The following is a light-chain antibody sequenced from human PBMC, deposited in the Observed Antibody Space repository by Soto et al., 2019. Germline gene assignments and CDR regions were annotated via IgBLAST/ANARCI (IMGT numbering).Light chain of an antibody. CDR3: QQYHNWPLT. J-gene: IGKJ4*01. Sequence: EIVMTQSPATLSVSLGERATLSCRASQSVSNNLAWYQQKPGQAPRLLIYGASTRATGLPARFSGSGSGTEFTLTIRNLQSEDFAVYYCQQYHNWPLTLGGGTKVEIK. CDR2: GAS. CDR1: QSVSNN. V-gene: IGKV3-15*01.